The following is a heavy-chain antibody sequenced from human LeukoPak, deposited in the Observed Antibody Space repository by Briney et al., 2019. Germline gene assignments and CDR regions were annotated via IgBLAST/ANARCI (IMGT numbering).Heavy chain of an antibody. D-gene: IGHD4-17*01. V-gene: IGHV3-30-3*01. Sequence: GGSLRLSCAASGFTFSSYAMHWVRQAPGKGLEWVAVISYDGSNKYYADSVKGRFTISRDNSENTLYLQMNSLRAEDTAVYYCARDEDYGDYAVDYWGQGTLVTVSS. J-gene: IGHJ4*02. CDR2: ISYDGSNK. CDR3: ARDEDYGDYAVDY. CDR1: GFTFSSYA.